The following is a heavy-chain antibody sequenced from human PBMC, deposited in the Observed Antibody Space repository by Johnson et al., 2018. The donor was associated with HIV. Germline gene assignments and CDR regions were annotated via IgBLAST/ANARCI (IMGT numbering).Heavy chain of an antibody. CDR3: VRGLDI. V-gene: IGHV3-11*04. CDR2: ISSSGSTI. CDR1: GFSFSDYY. Sequence: QVLLVESGGGLVKPGGSLRLSCAASGFSFSDYYMSWIRQAPGKGLEWVSYISSSGSTIYYADSVVKGRFTISRDNAKNTLYLQMNSLRAEDTAVYYCVRGLDIWGQGTEVTVSS. J-gene: IGHJ3*02.